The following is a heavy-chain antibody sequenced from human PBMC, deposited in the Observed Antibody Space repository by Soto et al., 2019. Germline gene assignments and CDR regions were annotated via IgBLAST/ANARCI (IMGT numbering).Heavy chain of an antibody. V-gene: IGHV3-23*01. CDR1: GFSFSSFS. Sequence: EVQLLESGGDLIQPGGSLGLSCAASGFSFSSFSMSWVRQAPGRGLEWVSGMSATGGSPYYADSVKGRFIISRDNSRKTLYLQMNSLRADDTAVYYCAKSWGDTWQESAFDIWGLGTMVTVSA. J-gene: IGHJ3*02. CDR3: AKSWGDTWQESAFDI. CDR2: MSATGGSP. D-gene: IGHD5-18*01.